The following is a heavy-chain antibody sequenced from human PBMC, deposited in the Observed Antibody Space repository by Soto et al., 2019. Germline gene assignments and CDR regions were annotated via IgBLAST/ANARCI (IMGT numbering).Heavy chain of an antibody. Sequence: EVQLVESGGDLVQPGGSLRLSCAASGFTVSTSYMGWVRQAPGKGLEWVSSIYSDGNTYYADSVRGRFTIYTDNSKATLYLQMNSLRVDDTAMYYCARHVGSYWYFDLWGRGTLVIVSS. V-gene: IGHV3-66*04. D-gene: IGHD1-26*01. CDR2: IYSDGNT. CDR1: GFTVSTSY. J-gene: IGHJ2*01. CDR3: ARHVGSYWYFDL.